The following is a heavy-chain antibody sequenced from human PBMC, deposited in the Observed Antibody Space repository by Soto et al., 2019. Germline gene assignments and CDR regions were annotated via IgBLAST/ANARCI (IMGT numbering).Heavy chain of an antibody. CDR2: IYYSGST. CDR3: ASSKRRYCSSTSCPGRFWFDP. V-gene: IGHV4-31*03. CDR1: GGSISSGGYY. D-gene: IGHD2-2*01. J-gene: IGHJ5*02. Sequence: SETLYLTCTVSGGSISSGGYYWSWIRKHPGKGLEWIGYIYYSGSTYYNPSLKSRVTISVDTSKNQFSLKLSSVTAADTAVYYCASSKRRYCSSTSCPGRFWFDPWGQGTLVTVSS.